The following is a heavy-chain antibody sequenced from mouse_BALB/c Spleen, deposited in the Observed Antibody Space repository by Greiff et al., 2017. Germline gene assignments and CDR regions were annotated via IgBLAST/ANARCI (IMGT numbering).Heavy chain of an antibody. V-gene: IGHV5-6-3*01. CDR3: ARDGITTVVAGYYYAMDY. J-gene: IGHJ4*01. CDR1: GFTFSSYG. Sequence: EVKLVESGGGLVQPGGSLKLSCAASGFTFSSYGMSWVRQTPDKRLELVATINSNGGSTYYPDSVKGRFTISRDNAKNTLYLQMSSLKSEDTAMYDCARDGITTVVAGYYYAMDYWGQGTSVTVSS. D-gene: IGHD1-1*01. CDR2: INSNGGST.